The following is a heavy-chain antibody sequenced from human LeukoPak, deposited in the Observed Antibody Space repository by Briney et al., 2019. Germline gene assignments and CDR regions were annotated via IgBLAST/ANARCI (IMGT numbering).Heavy chain of an antibody. CDR1: GITFSSYA. CDR2: ISGSGGST. D-gene: IGHD3-16*02. V-gene: IGHV3-23*01. CDR3: AKGGHYDYVWGSYLLDY. J-gene: IGHJ4*02. Sequence: GGSLRRSCAASGITFSSYAMSWVRQTPGKGLEWVSGISGSGGSTHNADSVKGRFTISRDNSKNTLYLQMNSLRAEDTAIYYCAKGGHYDYVWGSYLLDYWGQGTLVTVSS.